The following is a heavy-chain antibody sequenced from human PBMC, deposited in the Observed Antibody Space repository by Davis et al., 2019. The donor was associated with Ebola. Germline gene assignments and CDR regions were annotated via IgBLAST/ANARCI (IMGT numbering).Heavy chain of an antibody. D-gene: IGHD3-22*01. Sequence: AASVTVSCKTAGYSFTSYGISWVRQAPGKGLEWMGGFDPEDEETIYAQKFQGRVTMTEDTSTDTAYMELSSLRSEDTAVYYCATHISYYYDSSGDYFDYWGQGTLVTVSS. CDR1: GYSFTSYG. V-gene: IGHV1-24*01. J-gene: IGHJ4*02. CDR3: ATHISYYYDSSGDYFDY. CDR2: FDPEDEET.